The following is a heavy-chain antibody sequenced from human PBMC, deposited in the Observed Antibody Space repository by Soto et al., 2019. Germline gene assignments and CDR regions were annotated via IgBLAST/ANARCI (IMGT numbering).Heavy chain of an antibody. D-gene: IGHD6-19*01. CDR2: INHSGST. V-gene: IGHV4-34*01. CDR1: GGSFSGYY. J-gene: IGHJ5*02. CDR3: ARGRGQWLVLNWFDP. Sequence: SETLSLTCAVYGGSFSGYYWSWIRQPPGKGLEWIGEINHSGSTNYNPSLKSRVTISVDTSKNQFSLKLSSVTAADTAVYYCARGRGQWLVLNWFDPWGQGTLVTVCS.